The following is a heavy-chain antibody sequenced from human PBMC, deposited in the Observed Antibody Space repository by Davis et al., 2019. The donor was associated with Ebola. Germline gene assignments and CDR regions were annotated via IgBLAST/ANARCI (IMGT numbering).Heavy chain of an antibody. J-gene: IGHJ5*02. D-gene: IGHD3-3*01. CDR1: GGSISSYY. CDR2: IHYSGST. CDR3: ASVGYAFWSGYYTGNWFDP. V-gene: IGHV4-59*01. Sequence: SETLSLTCTVSGGSISSYYWSWIRQPPGKGLEWIGYIHYSGSTNYNPSLKGRVTISVDTSKNQFSLKLSSVTAADTAVYYCASVGYAFWSGYYTGNWFDPWGQGTLVTVSS.